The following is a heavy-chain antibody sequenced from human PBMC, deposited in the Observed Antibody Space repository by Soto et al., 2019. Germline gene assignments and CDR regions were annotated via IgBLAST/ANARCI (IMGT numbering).Heavy chain of an antibody. CDR2: TKGDGSEK. J-gene: IGHJ3*01. V-gene: IGHV3-7*01. D-gene: IGHD4-17*01. CDR1: GFPLHTYG. CDR3: VRWPQAFGEYGFDL. Sequence: PGGSLRLPWDASGFPLHTYGLLLGRDPPGEGLEGGANTKGDGSEKNYVASVRGRFTISRDNVENPLYLQMSSLRVEDTAVYYCVRWPQAFGEYGFDLWGRGTMVTVSS.